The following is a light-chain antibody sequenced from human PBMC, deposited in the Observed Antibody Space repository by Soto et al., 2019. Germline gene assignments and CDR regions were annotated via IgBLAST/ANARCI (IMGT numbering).Light chain of an antibody. V-gene: IGLV1-40*01. CDR3: QSYDSRLTTFV. CDR2: GDN. J-gene: IGLJ1*01. Sequence: QSVLTQPPSVSGAPGQRVAISCTGSSSNIGAEYDVHWYQQLPGTAPKRLIYGDNNRPSGVPDRFSGSKSGTSASLAITGLQPEDEADYYCQSYDSRLTTFVLGTGTRSPS. CDR1: SSNIGAEYD.